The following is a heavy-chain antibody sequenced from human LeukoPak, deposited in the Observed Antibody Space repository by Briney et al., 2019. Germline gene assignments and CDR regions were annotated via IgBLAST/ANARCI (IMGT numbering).Heavy chain of an antibody. CDR1: GYTFTGYY. V-gene: IGHV1-2*02. J-gene: IGHJ5*02. Sequence: GASVKVSCKASGYTFTGYYMHWVRQAPGQGLEWMGWINPNSGGTNCAQKFQGRVTMTRDTSISTAYMELSRLRSDDTAVYYCARDNSVGDVAWWFDPWGQGTLVTVSS. D-gene: IGHD1-26*01. CDR3: ARDNSVGDVAWWFDP. CDR2: INPNSGGT.